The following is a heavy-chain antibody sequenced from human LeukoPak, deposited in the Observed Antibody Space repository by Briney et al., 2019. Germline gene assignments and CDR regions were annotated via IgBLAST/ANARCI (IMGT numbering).Heavy chain of an antibody. Sequence: SETLSLTCTVSGGSISSYYWSWIRQPPGSGLEWIGYVYYSGSTNYNSSLKSRVTISVDTSKNQFSLNLRSVTAADTAVYYCARHGGGTYLQYWGQGALVIVSA. J-gene: IGHJ4*02. CDR3: ARHGGGTYLQY. CDR1: GGSISSYY. D-gene: IGHD1-26*01. CDR2: VYYSGST. V-gene: IGHV4-59*08.